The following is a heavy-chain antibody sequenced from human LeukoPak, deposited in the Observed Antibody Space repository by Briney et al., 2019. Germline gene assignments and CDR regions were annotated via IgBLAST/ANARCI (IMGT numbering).Heavy chain of an antibody. CDR1: GGSISSYY. J-gene: IGHJ6*03. V-gene: IGHV4-59*01. CDR3: ARGRPSDYMDV. Sequence: SETLSLTCTVSGGSISSYYWSWIRQPPGKGLEWIGYIYYSGSTNYNPSLKSRVTISVNTSKNQFSLKLSSVTAADTAVYYCARGRPSDYMDVWGKGTTVTISS. CDR2: IYYSGST.